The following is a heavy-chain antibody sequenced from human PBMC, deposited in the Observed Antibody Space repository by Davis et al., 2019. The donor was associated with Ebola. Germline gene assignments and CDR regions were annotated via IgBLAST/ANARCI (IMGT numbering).Heavy chain of an antibody. CDR1: GGSISSSSYY. CDR2: IYYSGST. Sequence: MPSETLSLTCTVSGGSISSSSYYWGWIRQPPGKGLEWIGYIYYSGSTNYNPSLKSRVTISVDTSKNQFSLKLSSVTAADTAVYYCARGSSTYYGDYPFDYWGQGTLVTVSS. J-gene: IGHJ4*02. CDR3: ARGSSTYYGDYPFDY. V-gene: IGHV4-61*05. D-gene: IGHD4-17*01.